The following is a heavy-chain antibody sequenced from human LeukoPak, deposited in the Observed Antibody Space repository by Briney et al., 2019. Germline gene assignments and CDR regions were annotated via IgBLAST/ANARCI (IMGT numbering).Heavy chain of an antibody. CDR3: ARHRCGGDCSPYWYFDL. CDR1: GGSISSYY. J-gene: IGHJ2*01. V-gene: IGHV4-59*08. Sequence: SETLSLTCTVSGGSISSYYWSWLRQPPGKGLEWIGYIYYSGSTNYNPSLKSRVTISVDTSKNQFSLKLSSVTAADTAVYYCARHRCGGDCSPYWYFDLWGRGTLVTVSS. CDR2: IYYSGST. D-gene: IGHD2-21*02.